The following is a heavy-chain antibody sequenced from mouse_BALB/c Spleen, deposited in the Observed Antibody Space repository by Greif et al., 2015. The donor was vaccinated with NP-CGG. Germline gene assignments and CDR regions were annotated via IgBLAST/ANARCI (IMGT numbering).Heavy chain of an antibody. D-gene: IGHD2-1*01. V-gene: IGHV3-2*02. Sequence: EVQLVESGPGLVKPSQSLSLTCTVTGYSITSDYAWNWIRQFPGNKLEWMGYISYSGSTSYNPSLKSRISITRDTSKNQFFLQLNSVTTEDTATYYCARGNYDAMDYWGQGTSVTVSS. CDR2: ISYSGST. J-gene: IGHJ4*01. CDR3: ARGNYDAMDY. CDR1: GYSITSDYA.